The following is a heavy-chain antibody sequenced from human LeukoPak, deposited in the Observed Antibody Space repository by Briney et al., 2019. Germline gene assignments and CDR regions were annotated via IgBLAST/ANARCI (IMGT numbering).Heavy chain of an antibody. CDR1: GGSISSYY. V-gene: IGHV4-4*07. D-gene: IGHD6-19*01. CDR3: ARDKRVAVAGTYIYYYYMDV. J-gene: IGHJ6*03. CDR2: IYISGSGST. Sequence: SETLSLTCTVSGGSISSYYWIWIRQPAGKGLEWIGRIYISGSGSTNYNPPLKSRVTMSVDTSKNHFSLKLSAVTAADTAVYYCARDKRVAVAGTYIYYYYMDVWGNGTTVTISS.